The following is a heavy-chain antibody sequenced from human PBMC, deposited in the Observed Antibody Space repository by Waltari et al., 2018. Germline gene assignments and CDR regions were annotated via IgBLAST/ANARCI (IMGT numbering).Heavy chain of an antibody. CDR3: ARGYVGAFDM. J-gene: IGHJ3*02. D-gene: IGHD1-20*01. CDR2: IKQDGSAK. Sequence: EVQVVESGGGLVQPGGSLRLSCAASGFTFTNFYMAWVRQTPGKGLVGVARIKQDGSAKYYVDSVRGRFTISRDNAKNSLFLQMNSLRAEDTAVYYCARGYVGAFDMWGQGTMVTVSS. CDR1: GFTFTNFY. V-gene: IGHV3-7*01.